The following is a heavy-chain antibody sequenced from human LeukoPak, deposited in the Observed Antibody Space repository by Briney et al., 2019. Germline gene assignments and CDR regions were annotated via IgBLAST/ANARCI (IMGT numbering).Heavy chain of an antibody. J-gene: IGHJ6*02. CDR2: ISSSGNTI. V-gene: IGHV3-11*01. CDR3: ARGNYDSSGNGMDV. D-gene: IGHD3-22*01. CDR1: GFTFSDYY. Sequence: PGGSLRLSCAASGFTFSDYYMTWIRQAPGKGLEWVSYISSSGNTIYYADSVKGRFTISRDNSKNSLYLQMNSLRTEDTALYYCARGNYDSSGNGMDVWGQGTTVTVSS.